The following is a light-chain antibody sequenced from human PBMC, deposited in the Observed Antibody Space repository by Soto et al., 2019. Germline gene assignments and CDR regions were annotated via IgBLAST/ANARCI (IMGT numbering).Light chain of an antibody. CDR1: QSIRST. Sequence: ETVMKQSPATLSVSAGDRATLSCRASQSIRSTLAWFQQKPGQAPRLLIYDASKRATGIPDRFSGSGSGTEFTLTISGLQSEDFAVYYCQQYNNWPRTCGPGTKVDIK. V-gene: IGKV3-15*01. J-gene: IGKJ1*01. CDR3: QQYNNWPRT. CDR2: DAS.